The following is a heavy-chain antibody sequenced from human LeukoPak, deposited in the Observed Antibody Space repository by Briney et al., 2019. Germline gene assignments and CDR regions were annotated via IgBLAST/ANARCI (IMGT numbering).Heavy chain of an antibody. CDR3: ARDRGYDFWSGPLNYYYYMDV. CDR1: GGSISSSSYY. CDR2: IYYSGST. J-gene: IGHJ6*03. V-gene: IGHV4-39*07. Sequence: SETLSLTCTVSGGSISSSSYYWGWIRQPPGKGLEWIGSIYYSGSTYYDPSLKSRVTISVDTSKNQFSLKLSSVTAADTAVYYCARDRGYDFWSGPLNYYYYMDVWGKGITVTVSS. D-gene: IGHD3-3*01.